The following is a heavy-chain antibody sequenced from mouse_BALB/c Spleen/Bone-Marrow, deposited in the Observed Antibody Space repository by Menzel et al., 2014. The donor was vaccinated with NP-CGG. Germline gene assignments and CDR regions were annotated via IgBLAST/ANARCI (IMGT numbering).Heavy chain of an antibody. CDR3: ARSVYYGSSYVDY. V-gene: IGHV3-2*02. D-gene: IGHD1-1*01. CDR2: LSYSGST. J-gene: IGHJ2*01. CDR1: GYSITSDYA. Sequence: VQLQQSVPGLVKPSQSLSLTCTVTGYSITSDYAWNWIRQFPGNKLEWMCYLSYSGSTSYNPSLKSRISITRDTSKNQFFLQLNSVTTEDTATYYGARSVYYGSSYVDYWSQGTTLTVSS.